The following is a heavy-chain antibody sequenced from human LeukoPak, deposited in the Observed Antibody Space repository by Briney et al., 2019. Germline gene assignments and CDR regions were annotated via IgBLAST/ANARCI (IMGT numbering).Heavy chain of an antibody. J-gene: IGHJ6*02. CDR3: ARDRSGSSV. V-gene: IGHV1-2*06. D-gene: IGHD6-6*01. CDR2: INPNSGGT. Sequence: ASVKVSCKASGYTFTGYYMHWVRQAPGQGLEWMGRINPNSGGTNYAQKFQGRFTISRDNAKKSLYLQMNSLRAEDTAVYFCARDRSGSSVWGQGTTVTVSS. CDR1: GYTFTGYY.